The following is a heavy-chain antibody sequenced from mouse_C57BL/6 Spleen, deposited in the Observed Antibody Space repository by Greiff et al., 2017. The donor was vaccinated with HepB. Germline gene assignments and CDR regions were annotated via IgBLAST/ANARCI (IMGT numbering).Heavy chain of an antibody. CDR3: ARYILYWYFDV. D-gene: IGHD1-1*01. J-gene: IGHJ1*03. V-gene: IGHV7-3*01. Sequence: DVMLVESGGGLVQPGGSLSLSCAASGFTFTDYYMSWVRQTPGKALEWFGFIRNKANGYTTEYSVSVKGRFTISRDNSQSILYLQMNALRAEDSATYYCARYILYWYFDVWGTGTTVTVSS. CDR1: GFTFTDYY. CDR2: IRNKANGYTT.